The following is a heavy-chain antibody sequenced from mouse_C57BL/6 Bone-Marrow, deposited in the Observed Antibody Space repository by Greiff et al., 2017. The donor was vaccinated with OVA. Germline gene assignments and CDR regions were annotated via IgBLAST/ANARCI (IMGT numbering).Heavy chain of an antibody. CDR1: GFTFTTYA. V-gene: IGHV10-3*01. Sequence: EAGGGLVQPKGSLKLSCAASGFTFTTYAMHWVRQAPGKGLEWVARIRSKSSNYATYYADSVKDRFTISRDDSQSMLYLQMNNLKTEDTAMYYCVRDDSNGAWFAYWGQGTLVTVSA. CDR3: VRDDSNGAWFAY. J-gene: IGHJ3*01. D-gene: IGHD2-5*01. CDR2: IRSKSSNYAT.